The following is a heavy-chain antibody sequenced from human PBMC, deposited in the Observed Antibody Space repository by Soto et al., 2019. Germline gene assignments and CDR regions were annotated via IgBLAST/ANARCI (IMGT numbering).Heavy chain of an antibody. CDR1: GYTFTSYD. V-gene: IGHV1-8*01. CDR3: ARVPFIVGATMSAYYYYYYGMDV. Sequence: QVQLVQSGAEVKKPGASVKVSCKASGYTFTSYDINWVRQATGQGLEWMGWLNPNSGNTGYAQKFKGRVTMTRNTSISTAYMELSSLRSEDTAVYYCARVPFIVGATMSAYYYYYYGMDVWGQGTTVTVSS. D-gene: IGHD1-26*01. CDR2: LNPNSGNT. J-gene: IGHJ6*02.